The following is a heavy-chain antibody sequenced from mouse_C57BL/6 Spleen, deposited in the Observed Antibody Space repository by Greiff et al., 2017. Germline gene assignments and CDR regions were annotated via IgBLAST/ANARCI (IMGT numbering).Heavy chain of an antibody. CDR3: VRLSYYGSIFDY. J-gene: IGHJ2*01. CDR1: GFSFNTYA. Sequence: EVKLVESGGGLVQPKGSLKLSCAASGFSFNTYAMNWVRQAPGKGLEWVARIRSKSNNYATYYADSVKDRFTISRDDSESMLYLQMNNLKTEDTAMYYCVRLSYYGSIFDYWGQGTTLTVSS. CDR2: IRSKSNNYAT. D-gene: IGHD1-1*01. V-gene: IGHV10-1*01.